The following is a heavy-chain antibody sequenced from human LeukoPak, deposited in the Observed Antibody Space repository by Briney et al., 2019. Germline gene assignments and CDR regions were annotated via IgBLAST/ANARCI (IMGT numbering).Heavy chain of an antibody. Sequence: GASVKVSCKASGYTFTSYGISWVRQAPGRGLEWMGWISAYNGNTNYAQKLQGRVTMTTDTSTSTAYMELRSLRSDDTAVYYCARGRTTMIVVVDAFDIWGQGTMVTVSS. V-gene: IGHV1-18*01. CDR2: ISAYNGNT. J-gene: IGHJ3*02. D-gene: IGHD3-22*01. CDR1: GYTFTSYG. CDR3: ARGRTTMIVVVDAFDI.